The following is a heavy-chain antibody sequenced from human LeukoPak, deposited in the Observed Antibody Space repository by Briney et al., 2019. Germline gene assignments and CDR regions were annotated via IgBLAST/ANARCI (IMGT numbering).Heavy chain of an antibody. CDR3: ARDGTPSYSTGWVYMDV. Sequence: GGSLRLSCAASGFSFSSYEMNWVRQAPGKGLEWISYISASGTLTHYADSVEGRFTISRDNAKNSLFLQMNSLRGEDTAVYYCARDGTPSYSTGWVYMDVWGKGTTVTISS. D-gene: IGHD6-25*01. CDR1: GFSFSSYE. CDR2: ISASGTLT. J-gene: IGHJ6*04. V-gene: IGHV3-48*03.